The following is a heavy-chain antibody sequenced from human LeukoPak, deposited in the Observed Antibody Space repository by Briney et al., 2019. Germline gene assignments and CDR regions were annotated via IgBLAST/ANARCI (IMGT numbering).Heavy chain of an antibody. Sequence: SGGSLRLSCAASGFTFSNYAMHWVRQAPGKGLEWVAVMSFDGDSEYYSDSVRGRFTVSRDNAKSTLYLQMNSLRPEDTAVYFCARGYYVWGSYRSNGPDYWGQGTLVTVSS. CDR2: MSFDGDSE. CDR1: GFTFSNYA. J-gene: IGHJ4*02. V-gene: IGHV3-30-3*01. CDR3: ARGYYVWGSYRSNGPDY. D-gene: IGHD3-16*02.